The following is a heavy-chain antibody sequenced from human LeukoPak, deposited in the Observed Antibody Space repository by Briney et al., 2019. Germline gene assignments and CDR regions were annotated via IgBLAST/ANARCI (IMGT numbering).Heavy chain of an antibody. J-gene: IGHJ6*02. CDR2: IIPILGIA. Sequence: SVTVSCKASGGTFSSYAISWVRQAPGQGLEWMGRIIPILGIANYAQKFQGRVTITADKSTSTAYMELSSLRSEDTAVYYCTRGYDTGRYSYGMDVWGQGTTVIVSS. V-gene: IGHV1-69*04. D-gene: IGHD3-10*01. CDR3: TRGYDTGRYSYGMDV. CDR1: GGTFSSYA.